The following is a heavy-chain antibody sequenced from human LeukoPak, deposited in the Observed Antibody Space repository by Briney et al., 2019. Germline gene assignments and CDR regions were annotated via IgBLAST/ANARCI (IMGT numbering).Heavy chain of an antibody. CDR2: IRYDGSNE. Sequence: GGSLRLSCVASGFTFNTYGMHWVRQAPGKGLEWVAFIRYDGSNEYYIDSVRGRFTISRDDSKNTLYLQIDSLRLEDTAIYYCAKDKIRRGYSYGTDYWGQGTLATVSS. V-gene: IGHV3-30*02. D-gene: IGHD5-18*01. CDR3: AKDKIRRGYSYGTDY. CDR1: GFTFNTYG. J-gene: IGHJ4*02.